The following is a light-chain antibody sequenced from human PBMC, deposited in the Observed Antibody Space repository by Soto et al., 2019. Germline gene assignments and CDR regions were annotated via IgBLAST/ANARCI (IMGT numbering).Light chain of an antibody. CDR3: QQSYSTPFT. V-gene: IGKV1-39*01. J-gene: IGKJ3*01. CDR2: AAS. Sequence: DIQMTQSPSSLSASVGDRVTITCRASQSISSYLNWYQQKPGKAPNLLIYAASSLQSGVPSRFSGSGSGTDFTLTISSLQPEDFATYYCQQSYSTPFTFAPGTKVDIK. CDR1: QSISSY.